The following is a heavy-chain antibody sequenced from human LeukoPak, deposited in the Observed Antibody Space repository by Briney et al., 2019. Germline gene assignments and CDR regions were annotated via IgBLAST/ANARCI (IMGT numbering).Heavy chain of an antibody. D-gene: IGHD3-10*01. CDR2: INPNSGGT. CDR1: GYTFTGYY. Sequence: ASVKVSCKASGYTFTGYYMHWVGQAPRQGLEWMGRINPNSGGTNYAQKFQGRVTMTRDTSISTAYMELSRLRSDDTAVYYCARIYGSGSYSFFDYWGQGTLVTVSS. V-gene: IGHV1-2*06. CDR3: ARIYGSGSYSFFDY. J-gene: IGHJ4*02.